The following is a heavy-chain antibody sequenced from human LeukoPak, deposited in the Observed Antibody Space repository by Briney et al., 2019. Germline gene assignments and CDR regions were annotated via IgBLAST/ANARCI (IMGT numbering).Heavy chain of an antibody. D-gene: IGHD5-18*01. CDR1: GFSPADYT. Sequence: GCLRLSCTPSGFSPADYTTRWVRQTPEEGRGWVSFIIGEVLGGTTEYATYVKGRVTISRDDSKNIVYLQMNRLQTEHTAIYYCTRPNSGYTPYYFDYWGQGTLVTVSS. CDR3: TRPNSGYTPYYFDY. J-gene: IGHJ4*02. V-gene: IGHV3-49*04. CDR2: IIGEVLGGTT.